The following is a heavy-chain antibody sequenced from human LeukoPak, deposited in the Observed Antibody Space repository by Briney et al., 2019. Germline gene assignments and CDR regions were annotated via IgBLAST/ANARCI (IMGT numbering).Heavy chain of an antibody. D-gene: IGHD1-14*01. J-gene: IGHJ4*02. CDR3: AREVWGPEY. CDR1: GFTFTKYW. Sequence: PGDSLRLSCAASGFTFTKYWMTWVHQAPGKGLEWVGNIKQDGSDKNYMDSVKGRFTISRDNTKNSVYLQMSSLRAEDTAVYYCAREVWGPEYWGQGTLVTVSS. V-gene: IGHV3-7*01. CDR2: IKQDGSDK.